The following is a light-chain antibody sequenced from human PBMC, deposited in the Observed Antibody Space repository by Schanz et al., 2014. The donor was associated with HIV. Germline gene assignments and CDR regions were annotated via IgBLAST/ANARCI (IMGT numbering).Light chain of an antibody. J-gene: IGKJ1*01. CDR3: QHYDSYPWT. CDR1: QSITNW. Sequence: DIQLTQSPSTLSGSVGDRVTITCRASQSITNWVAWYQQKPGKPPKVLIYKATTLESGVPSRFSGSGSGTEFTLTISSLQPDDSATYYCQHYDSYPWTFGQGTKVESK. V-gene: IGKV1-5*03. CDR2: KAT.